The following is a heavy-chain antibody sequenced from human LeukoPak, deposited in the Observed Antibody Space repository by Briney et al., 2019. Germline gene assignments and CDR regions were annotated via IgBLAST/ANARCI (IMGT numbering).Heavy chain of an antibody. D-gene: IGHD2-2*01. Sequence: GGSLRLSCAASGFTFDDYGMSWVRQAPGKGLEWVSGINWNGGSTSYADSVKGRFTISRDNAKNSLYLQMNSLRAEDTAVYYCAKDRMPAAATHRFDPWGQGVLVTVSS. V-gene: IGHV3-20*04. CDR2: INWNGGST. J-gene: IGHJ5*02. CDR1: GFTFDDYG. CDR3: AKDRMPAAATHRFDP.